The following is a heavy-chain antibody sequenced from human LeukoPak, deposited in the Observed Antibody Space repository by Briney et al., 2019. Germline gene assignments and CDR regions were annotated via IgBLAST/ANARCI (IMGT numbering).Heavy chain of an antibody. J-gene: IGHJ6*03. V-gene: IGHV1-8*03. D-gene: IGHD3-10*01. CDR1: GYTFTSYD. CDR2: MNPNSGNT. CDR3: ARVMVRGGIYYYYYMDV. Sequence: ASVKVSCKASGYTFTSYDINWVRQATGQGLEWMGWMNPNSGNTGYAQKFQGRVTITRNTSISTAYMELSGLRSEDTAVYYCARVMVRGGIYYYYYMDVWGKGTTVTVSS.